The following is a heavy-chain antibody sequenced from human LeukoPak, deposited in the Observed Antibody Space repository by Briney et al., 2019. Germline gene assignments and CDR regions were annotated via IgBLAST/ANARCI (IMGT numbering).Heavy chain of an antibody. CDR2: MLDTVTT. V-gene: IGHV4-59*11. Sequence: PSETLSLTCAVSGASMNTHYWSWIRQPPGKGLEWIGYMLDTVTTKDNPTLKSRFTLSADTSKNQFSLRLTSVTAADTAVYYCATIKRGNIFGYFDFWGQGIPVTVSS. D-gene: IGHD5-18*01. CDR1: GASMNTHY. J-gene: IGHJ4*02. CDR3: ATIKRGNIFGYFDF.